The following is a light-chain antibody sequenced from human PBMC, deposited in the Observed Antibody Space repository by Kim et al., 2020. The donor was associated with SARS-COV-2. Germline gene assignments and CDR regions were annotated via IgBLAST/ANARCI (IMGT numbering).Light chain of an antibody. CDR3: CSYAGSYTVV. CDR2: DVS. J-gene: IGLJ2*01. Sequence: GQSVPISCTGTSRDVGGYNYVSWYKQHPGKAPKLMIYDVSKRPSGVPDRFSGSKSGNTASLTISGLQAEDEADYYCCSYAGSYTVVFGGGTQLTVL. V-gene: IGLV2-11*03. CDR1: SRDVGGYNY.